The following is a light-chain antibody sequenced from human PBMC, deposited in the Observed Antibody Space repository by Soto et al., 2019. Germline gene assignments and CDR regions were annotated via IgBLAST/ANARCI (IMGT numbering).Light chain of an antibody. Sequence: DIQMTQSPSSVSASVGDRVSITCRASQGISDWLAWYQQKPGRALKLLIYAASSLQSGVSSRFSGSGSGTDFTLTISSLQPEDFATYYRQQGNSFPFTFGPGTKVDIK. CDR1: QGISDW. CDR3: QQGNSFPFT. J-gene: IGKJ3*01. V-gene: IGKV1D-12*01. CDR2: AAS.